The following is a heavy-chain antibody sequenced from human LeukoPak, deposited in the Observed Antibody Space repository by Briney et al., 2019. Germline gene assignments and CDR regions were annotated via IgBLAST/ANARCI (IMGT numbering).Heavy chain of an antibody. D-gene: IGHD2-15*01. CDR3: AREGPYCVGGGCYSFDF. CDR2: MHPGNGNT. V-gene: IGHV1-2*02. Sequence: GASVKVSCKASGYRFISNYIQWVRQAPGLGPEWMGWMHPGNGNTRYAEKFQGRVTMTRDTSINTAYMDLSSLRYDDTAVYYCAREGPYCVGGGCYSFDFWGQGTLITVSS. J-gene: IGHJ4*02. CDR1: GYRFISNY.